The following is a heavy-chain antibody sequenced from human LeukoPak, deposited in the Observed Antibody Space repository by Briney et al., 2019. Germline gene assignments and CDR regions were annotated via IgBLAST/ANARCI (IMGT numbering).Heavy chain of an antibody. J-gene: IGHJ6*02. CDR1: GYTFTGYY. CDR2: INPNSGGT. CDR3: ARVSSGWYYYYGMDV. V-gene: IGHV1-2*02. Sequence: ASVKVSCKASGYTFTGYYMHWVRQAPGQGLEWVGWINPNSGGTNYAQKFQGRVTMTRDTSISTAYMELSRLRSDDTAVYYCARVSSGWYYYYGMDVWGQGTTVTVSS. D-gene: IGHD6-19*01.